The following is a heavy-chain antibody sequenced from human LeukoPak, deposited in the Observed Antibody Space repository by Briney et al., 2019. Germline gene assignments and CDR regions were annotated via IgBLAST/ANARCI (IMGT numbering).Heavy chain of an antibody. Sequence: SETLSLTCAVYGGSLSGYYWSWIRQPPGKGLEWIGEINHSGSTNYNPSLKSRVTISVDTSKNQFSLKLSSVTAADTAVYYCARGYYDYVWGSYRPTTYYFDYWGQGTLVTVSS. CDR3: ARGYYDYVWGSYRPTTYYFDY. V-gene: IGHV4-34*01. CDR1: GGSLSGYY. J-gene: IGHJ4*02. CDR2: INHSGST. D-gene: IGHD3-16*02.